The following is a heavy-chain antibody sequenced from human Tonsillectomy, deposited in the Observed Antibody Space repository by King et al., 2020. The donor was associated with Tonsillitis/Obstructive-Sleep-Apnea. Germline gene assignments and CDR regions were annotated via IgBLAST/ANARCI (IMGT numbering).Heavy chain of an antibody. CDR1: GYRFTTYW. D-gene: IGHD4-23*01. V-gene: IGHV5-51*01. J-gene: IGHJ3*02. CDR2: IYPGDSDT. CDR3: ARLAGGHPDVFDI. Sequence: VQLVESGAEVKKPGESLKISCTGSGYRFTTYWIGWVRQMPGKGLEWMGIIYPGDSDTRYSPSFQGPVTISADKSISTAYLQWSSLKASDTGMYYCARLAGGHPDVFDIWGQGTMVTVSS.